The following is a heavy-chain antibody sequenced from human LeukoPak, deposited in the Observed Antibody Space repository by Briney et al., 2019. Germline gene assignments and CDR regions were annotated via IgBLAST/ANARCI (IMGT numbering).Heavy chain of an antibody. J-gene: IGHJ4*02. CDR2: ISYDGSNK. D-gene: IGHD2-15*01. CDR3: ARDRSAPAKYYFDY. Sequence: PGGSLRLSCAASGFTFSSYAMHWVRQAPGKGLEWVAVISYDGSNKYSADSVKGRFTISRDNSKNTLYLQMNSLRAEDTAVWYCARDRSAPAKYYFDYWGQGTLVTVSS. CDR1: GFTFSSYA. V-gene: IGHV3-30-3*01.